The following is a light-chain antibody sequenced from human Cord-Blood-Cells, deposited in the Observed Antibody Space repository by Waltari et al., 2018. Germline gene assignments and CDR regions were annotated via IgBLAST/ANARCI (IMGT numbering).Light chain of an antibody. CDR3: AAWDDSLNGWV. CDR2: RNN. V-gene: IGLV1-44*01. CDR1: SSNTGSNT. Sequence: QSVLTQPPSASGTPGQRVTISCSVSSSNTGSNTVNWYQQLPGTAPKLLIYRNNQRPSGVPDRFSGSKSGTSASLAISGLQAEDEADYYCAAWDDSLNGWVFGGGTKLTVL. J-gene: IGLJ3*02.